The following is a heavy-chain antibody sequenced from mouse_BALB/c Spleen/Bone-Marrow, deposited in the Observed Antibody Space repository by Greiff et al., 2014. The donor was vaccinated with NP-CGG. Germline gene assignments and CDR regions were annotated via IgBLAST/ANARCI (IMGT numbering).Heavy chain of an antibody. CDR3: ARSGGFRVNWYFDV. J-gene: IGHJ1*01. Sequence: DVQLQESGPGLAKPSQSLSLTCTVTGYSITSDYAWNWIRQFPGNKLEWMGYISHSGATSNNPSLKSRISITRDTSKNQFFLQLNSVTSEDTATYYCARSGGFRVNWYFDVWGAGTTVTVSS. D-gene: IGHD3-1*01. CDR1: GYSITSDYA. CDR2: ISHSGAT. V-gene: IGHV3-2*02.